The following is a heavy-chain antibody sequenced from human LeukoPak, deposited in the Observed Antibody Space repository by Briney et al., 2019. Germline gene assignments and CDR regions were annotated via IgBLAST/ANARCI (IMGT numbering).Heavy chain of an antibody. V-gene: IGHV3-23*01. CDR3: AKDYYDSSGYPLSFDY. D-gene: IGHD3-22*01. Sequence: GSLRLSCAASGFTFISYAMSWVRQAPGKGLEWVSAISGSGGSTYYADSVKGRFTISRDNSKNTLYLQMNSLRAEDTAVYYCAKDYYDSSGYPLSFDYWGQGTLVTVSS. J-gene: IGHJ4*02. CDR1: GFTFISYA. CDR2: ISGSGGST.